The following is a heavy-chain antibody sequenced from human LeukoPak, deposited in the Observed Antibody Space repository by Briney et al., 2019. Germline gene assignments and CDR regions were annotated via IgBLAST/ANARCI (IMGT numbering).Heavy chain of an antibody. Sequence: ASVKVSCKASGYTFTDYFIQWVRQAPGQGPEWMGRINPNTGGTNYAQKFQGRVTFTIDTSTNTAYMELSRLRRDDTAVYYCARDGFQGMILYVVYYMDVWGKGTTVTVSS. CDR2: INPNTGGT. CDR3: ARDGFQGMILYVVYYMDV. J-gene: IGHJ6*03. D-gene: IGHD2-21*01. CDR1: GYTFTDYF. V-gene: IGHV1-2*06.